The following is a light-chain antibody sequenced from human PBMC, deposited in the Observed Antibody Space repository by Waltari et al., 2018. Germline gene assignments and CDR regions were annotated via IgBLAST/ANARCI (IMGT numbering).Light chain of an antibody. CDR2: DNS. CDR3: QVWDSTSSHWV. CDR1: NIGTKG. J-gene: IGLJ3*02. Sequence: YVLAQPPSMSVAPGQTASITCGGDNIGTKGVQWYQQRPGQAPALVIYDNSGRPSGVPERFSGSNSGNTATLTITRVKVGDEADYYCQVWDSTSSHWVFGGGTKLTVL. V-gene: IGLV3-21*02.